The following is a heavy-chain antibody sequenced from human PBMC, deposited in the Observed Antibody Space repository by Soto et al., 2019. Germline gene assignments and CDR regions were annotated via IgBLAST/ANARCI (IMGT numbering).Heavy chain of an antibody. CDR2: MNPNSGNT. CDR3: ARVRVVVTIVRGGLLDCFDP. Sequence: QVQLVQSGAEVKKPGASVKVSCKASGYTFTSYDINWVRQATGQGLEWMGWMNPNSGNTGYAQKFQGRVTLTRNTPISTAYMELSRLRSEATAVYYCARVRVVVTIVRGGLLDCFDPWGQGTLVTVSS. CDR1: GYTFTSYD. J-gene: IGHJ5*02. D-gene: IGHD3-10*01. V-gene: IGHV1-8*01.